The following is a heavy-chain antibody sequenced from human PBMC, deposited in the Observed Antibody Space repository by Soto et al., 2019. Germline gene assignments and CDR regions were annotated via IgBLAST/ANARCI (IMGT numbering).Heavy chain of an antibody. CDR2: ITWDGGST. Sequence: EVQLVESGGVVVQPGGSLRLSCAASGFTFEDYSMHWVRQAPGKGLEWVSLITWDGGSTYYADSVKGRFTISRDNTNNFLYLQMNSLRTEDTAFYYCAKDLRFANFWGKGTMVTVSS. CDR3: AKDLRFANF. D-gene: IGHD2-21*01. V-gene: IGHV3-43*01. CDR1: GFTFEDYS. J-gene: IGHJ3*01.